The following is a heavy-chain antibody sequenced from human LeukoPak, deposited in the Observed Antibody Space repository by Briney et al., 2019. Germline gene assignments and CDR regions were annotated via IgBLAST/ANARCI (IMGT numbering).Heavy chain of an antibody. V-gene: IGHV1-8*01. D-gene: IGHD5-12*01. CDR2: MNPNSGNT. Sequence: ASVKVSCKASGYTFTSYDINWVRQATGQGLEWMGWMNPNSGNTGYAQKFQGRVTMTRNTSISTAYMEPSSLRSEDTAVYYCAREGSGYGRRYYYYMDVWGKGTTVTISS. CDR1: GYTFTSYD. J-gene: IGHJ6*03. CDR3: AREGSGYGRRYYYYMDV.